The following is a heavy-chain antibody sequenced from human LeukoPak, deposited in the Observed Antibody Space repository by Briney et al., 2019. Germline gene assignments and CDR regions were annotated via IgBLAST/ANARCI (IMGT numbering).Heavy chain of an antibody. Sequence: SETLSLTCTVSGGSISSYYWSWIRQPPGKGLEWIGEINHSGSTNYNPSLKSRVTISVDTSKNQFSLKLSSVTAADTAMYYCARESTTVAGTFDYWGQGTLVTVSS. CDR1: GGSISSYY. CDR3: ARESTTVAGTFDY. CDR2: INHSGST. V-gene: IGHV4-34*01. J-gene: IGHJ4*02. D-gene: IGHD6-19*01.